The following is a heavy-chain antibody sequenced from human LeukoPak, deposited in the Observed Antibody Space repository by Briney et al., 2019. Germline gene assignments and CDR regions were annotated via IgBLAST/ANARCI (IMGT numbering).Heavy chain of an antibody. V-gene: IGHV3-23*01. D-gene: IGHD1-26*01. Sequence: GGSLRLSCAASGFNFANHAMSWVRQTPGKGLEWVSAISGGGDITYYADSVRGRSTISRDNAKNSLYLQMNSLRAEDTALNYCAKDIGSGSYYCNGMDVWGQGTTVTVSS. CDR2: ISGGGDIT. CDR3: AKDIGSGSYYCNGMDV. CDR1: GFNFANHA. J-gene: IGHJ6*02.